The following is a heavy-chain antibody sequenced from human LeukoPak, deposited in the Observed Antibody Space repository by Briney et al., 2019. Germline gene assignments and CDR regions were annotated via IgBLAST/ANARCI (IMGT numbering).Heavy chain of an antibody. D-gene: IGHD3-22*01. CDR1: GFTFSSYS. Sequence: PGGSLRLSCAASGFTFSSYSMNWVRQAPGKGLEWVSYISSSSSTIYYADSVKGRFTISRDNAKNSLYLQMNSLRAEDTAVYYCARDKSRSSGYYLGYWGQGTLVTVSS. CDR2: ISSSSSTI. CDR3: ARDKSRSSGYYLGY. V-gene: IGHV3-48*04. J-gene: IGHJ4*02.